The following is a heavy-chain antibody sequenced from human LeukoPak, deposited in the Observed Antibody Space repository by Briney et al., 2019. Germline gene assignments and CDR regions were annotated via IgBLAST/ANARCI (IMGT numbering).Heavy chain of an antibody. D-gene: IGHD3-10*01. CDR1: GFTFSSYA. CDR2: ISASGGST. J-gene: IGHJ4*02. CDR3: AKDRLVGGSGSSGDFDY. Sequence: PGGSLRLSCAASGFTFSSYAMSWVRQAPGKGLEWVSAISASGGSTYYADSVKGRFTISRDNSKNTLYLQMNSLRAEDTAVYYCAKDRLVGGSGSSGDFDYWGQGTLVTVSS. V-gene: IGHV3-23*01.